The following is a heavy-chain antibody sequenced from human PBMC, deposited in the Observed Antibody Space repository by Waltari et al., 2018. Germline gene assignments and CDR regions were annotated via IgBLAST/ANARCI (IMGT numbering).Heavy chain of an antibody. D-gene: IGHD2-15*01. V-gene: IGHV4-4*02. J-gene: IGHJ4*02. CDR2: VHRSGRT. CDR1: DDSMRDSFW. CDR3: ARDRGRGLYLES. Sequence: QLQLQESGPGLVKPSGTLSLTCAVSDDSMRDSFWWSWVRQPPGKGLEWIGQVHRSGRTNYNPSFASRVTISLDAFINQFSLKLTSAAAADTAVYYCARDRGRGLYLESWGRGALITVSP.